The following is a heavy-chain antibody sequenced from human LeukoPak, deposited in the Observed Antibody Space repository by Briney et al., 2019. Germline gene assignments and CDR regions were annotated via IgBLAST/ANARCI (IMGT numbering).Heavy chain of an antibody. J-gene: IGHJ3*02. CDR3: ARLSITIFGERAAFDI. CDR1: GYTFTGYY. CDR2: INPNSGGT. V-gene: IGHV1-2*02. D-gene: IGHD3-3*01. Sequence: ASVKVSCKASGYTFTGYYMHWVRQAPGQGLEWRGWINPNSGGTNYAQKFQGRGTMTRDTSISTAYMELSRLRSDDTAVYYCARLSITIFGERAAFDIWGQGTMVTVSS.